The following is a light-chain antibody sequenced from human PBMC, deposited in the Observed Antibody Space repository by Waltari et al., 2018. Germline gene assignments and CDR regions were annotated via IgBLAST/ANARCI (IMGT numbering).Light chain of an antibody. CDR2: GAS. Sequence: ETVLTQSPGTLSLSPGERATLSCRASQSVNSNYLAWYQQKPGQAPRLLIYGASSRATGIPDRFSGSGSGTDFTLTISRLEPEDFAVYYCQQYGSSLWTFGQGTKVEIK. CDR3: QQYGSSLWT. J-gene: IGKJ1*01. V-gene: IGKV3-20*01. CDR1: QSVNSNY.